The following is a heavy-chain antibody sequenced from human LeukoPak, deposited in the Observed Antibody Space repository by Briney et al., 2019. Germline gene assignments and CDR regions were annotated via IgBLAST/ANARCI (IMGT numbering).Heavy chain of an antibody. Sequence: PPETLSLTCTVSGGSISSSSYYWGWIRQPPGKGLEWIGSIYYSGSTYYNPSLKSRVTISVDTSKNQFSLKLSSVTAADTAVYYCARHQRYSYGGAYNWFDPWGQGTLVTVSS. D-gene: IGHD5-18*01. V-gene: IGHV4-39*01. CDR2: IYYSGST. CDR1: GGSISSSSYY. CDR3: ARHQRYSYGGAYNWFDP. J-gene: IGHJ5*02.